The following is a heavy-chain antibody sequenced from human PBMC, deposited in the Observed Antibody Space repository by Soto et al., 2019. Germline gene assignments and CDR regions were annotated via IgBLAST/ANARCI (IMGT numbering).Heavy chain of an antibody. CDR1: GFSLSTSGMG. V-gene: IGHV2-5*01. CDR3: AHRKSSYYGSENSYYYGMDV. Sequence: SGPTLVNPTQTLTLTCTFSGFSLSTSGMGVSWISQPPGKALEWLAVIYWTDDKRYSPSLKSRLTITKDTSKNQVVLTMTDMDPVDTATYYCAHRKSSYYGSENSYYYGMDVWGQGTTVTVSS. D-gene: IGHD3-10*01. CDR2: IYWTDDK. J-gene: IGHJ6*02.